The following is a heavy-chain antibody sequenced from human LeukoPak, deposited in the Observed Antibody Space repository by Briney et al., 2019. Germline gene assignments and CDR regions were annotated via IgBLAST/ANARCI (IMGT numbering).Heavy chain of an antibody. CDR3: VRDLYWAFDS. Sequence: GGSLSLSCAASGFTFSSFSMNWVRQAPGKGLEWVSYITRDTSSISYAVSVKCRFTISRDNAKNSLYIQMNSLTDEDTAVYYCVRDLYWAFDSWGQGTLGTVSS. CDR2: ITRDTSSI. D-gene: IGHD2-2*02. CDR1: GFTFSSFS. V-gene: IGHV3-48*02. J-gene: IGHJ4*02.